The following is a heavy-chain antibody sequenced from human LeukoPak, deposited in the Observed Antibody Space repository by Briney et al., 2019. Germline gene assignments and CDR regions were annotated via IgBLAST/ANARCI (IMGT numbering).Heavy chain of an antibody. V-gene: IGHV3-23*01. CDR2: ISGSGGST. CDR3: AKRENTDIVVVPAAPFDY. Sequence: GGSLRLSCAASGFTFSSYAMSWVRQAPGKGLEWVSAISGSGGSTCYADSVKGRFTISRDNSKNTLYLQMNSLRAEDTAVYYCAKRENTDIVVVPAAPFDYWGQGTLVTVSS. CDR1: GFTFSSYA. D-gene: IGHD2-2*01. J-gene: IGHJ4*02.